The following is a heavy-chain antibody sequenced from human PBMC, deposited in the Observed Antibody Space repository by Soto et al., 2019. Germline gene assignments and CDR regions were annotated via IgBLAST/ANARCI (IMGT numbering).Heavy chain of an antibody. V-gene: IGHV4-39*01. CDR2: IYYRGST. Sequence: SETLSLTCTVSGGPISSSSYSWGWIGQPPGKGLEWIGSIYYRGSTDYNPSLKSRVTISVDTSKNQFSLKLSSVTAADSAVYYCVRHKSASGTHIGHFDLGGRDT. J-gene: IGHJ2*01. CDR3: VRHKSASGTHIGHFDL. CDR1: GGPISSSSYS. D-gene: IGHD6-13*01.